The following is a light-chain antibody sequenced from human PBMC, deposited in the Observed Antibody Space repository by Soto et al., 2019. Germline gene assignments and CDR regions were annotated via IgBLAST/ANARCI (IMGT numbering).Light chain of an antibody. CDR2: WAS. J-gene: IGKJ2*01. CDR3: QQCYSTPYT. Sequence: DIVMTQSPDSLAVSLGERATINCKSSQCVLHSSNNKNYLAWYQQKPGQPPKLLIYWASTRESGVPDRFSGSGSGTDFTLTISSLQAEDVAVYYCQQCYSTPYTFGQGTKLEIK. CDR1: QCVLHSSNNKNY. V-gene: IGKV4-1*01.